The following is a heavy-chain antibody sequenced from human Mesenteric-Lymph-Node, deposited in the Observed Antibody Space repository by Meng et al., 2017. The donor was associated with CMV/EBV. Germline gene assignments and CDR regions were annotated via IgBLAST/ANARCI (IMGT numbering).Heavy chain of an antibody. CDR1: GGSISSYY. D-gene: IGHD3-22*01. Sequence: SETLSLTCTVSGGSISSYYWSWIRQPPGKGLEWIGYIYYSGSTSYNPSLKSRVTISVDTSKNQFSLKLSSVTAADTAVYYCARSSGYYYAPYWYFDLWGRGTLVTVSS. J-gene: IGHJ2*01. V-gene: IGHV4-59*01. CDR2: IYYSGST. CDR3: ARSSGYYYAPYWYFDL.